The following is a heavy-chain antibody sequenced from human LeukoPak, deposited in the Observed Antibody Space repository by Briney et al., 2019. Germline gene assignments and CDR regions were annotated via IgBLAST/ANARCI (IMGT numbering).Heavy chain of an antibody. J-gene: IGHJ4*02. CDR3: ARDVDYANPRHDY. Sequence: GGSLRLSCAASGFTFSSYEMNWVRQAPGKGLEWVSYISSSGSTIYYADSVKGRFTISRDNAKNSLYLQMNSLRAEDTAVYYCARDVDYANPRHDYWGQGTLVTVSS. CDR2: ISSSGSTI. V-gene: IGHV3-48*03. D-gene: IGHD4/OR15-4a*01. CDR1: GFTFSSYE.